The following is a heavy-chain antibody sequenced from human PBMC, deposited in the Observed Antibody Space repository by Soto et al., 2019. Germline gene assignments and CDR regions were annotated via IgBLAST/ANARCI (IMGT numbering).Heavy chain of an antibody. J-gene: IGHJ4*02. V-gene: IGHV1-3*01. CDR3: AKAIWYSGNYYFDY. CDR2: INACDGRT. CDR1: GYTFTNYA. Sequence: ASVKVSCKASGYTFTNYAIQWVRQAPGQRLVWMGWINACDGRTKYSEKYQARTTITRDTSATTAYLELISLRSEDTAVYYCAKAIWYSGNYYFDYWGQGTLVTVSS. D-gene: IGHD1-26*01.